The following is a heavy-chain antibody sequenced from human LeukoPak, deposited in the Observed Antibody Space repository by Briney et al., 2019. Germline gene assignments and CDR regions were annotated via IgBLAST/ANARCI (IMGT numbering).Heavy chain of an antibody. Sequence: ASVKVSCKASGYTFTSYGISWVRQAPGQGLEWMGWISAYNGNTNYAQKLQGRVTMTTDTSTSTAYMELRSLRSDDTAVYYCARLVLYSSSWYETATPRAGAFDIWGQGTMVTVSS. D-gene: IGHD6-13*01. CDR1: GYTFTSYG. J-gene: IGHJ3*02. CDR2: ISAYNGNT. CDR3: ARLVLYSSSWYETATPRAGAFDI. V-gene: IGHV1-18*01.